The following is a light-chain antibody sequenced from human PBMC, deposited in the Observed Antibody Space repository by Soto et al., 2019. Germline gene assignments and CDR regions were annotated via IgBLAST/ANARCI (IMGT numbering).Light chain of an antibody. CDR1: SGDVGGYDY. J-gene: IGLJ1*01. CDR3: SSYEGSDNPYV. Sequence: QSALTQPPSASGSPGQSVTISCTGTSGDVGGYDYVSWYQQHPGKAPKLMIYEVTKRPLGVPDRFSGSKSGNTASLTVSGLQAEDEADYYCSSYEGSDNPYVFGTGTKV. CDR2: EVT. V-gene: IGLV2-8*01.